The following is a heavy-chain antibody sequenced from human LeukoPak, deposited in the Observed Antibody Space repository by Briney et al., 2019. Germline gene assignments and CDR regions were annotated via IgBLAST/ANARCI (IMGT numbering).Heavy chain of an antibody. CDR3: AKDRSWGGDWHTLYFYGMDV. D-gene: IGHD2-21*02. Sequence: ASVKVSCKASGYTFTSYDINWVRQATGQGLEWMGWMNPNSGNTGYAQKFQGRVTITRNTSISTAYMELSSLRSEDTAVYYCAKDRSWGGDWHTLYFYGMDVWGQGTTVTVSS. CDR1: GYTFTSYD. V-gene: IGHV1-8*01. J-gene: IGHJ6*02. CDR2: MNPNSGNT.